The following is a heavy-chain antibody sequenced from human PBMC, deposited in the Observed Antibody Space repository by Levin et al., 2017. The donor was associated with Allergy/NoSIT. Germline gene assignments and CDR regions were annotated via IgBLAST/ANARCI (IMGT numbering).Heavy chain of an antibody. J-gene: IGHJ3*02. CDR1: GFSFTSYA. D-gene: IGHD3-10*02. CDR3: ARVHTTTRYYVNYALDI. Sequence: AGGSLRLSCAASGFSFTSYAMHWVRQAPGKGPDWVAVISYDGANQYYADSVKGRFTVSRDNSEKMLYLQMNNLRSEDTAVYYCARVHTTTRYYVNYALDIWGQGTMVTVSS. V-gene: IGHV3-30-3*01. CDR2: ISYDGANQ.